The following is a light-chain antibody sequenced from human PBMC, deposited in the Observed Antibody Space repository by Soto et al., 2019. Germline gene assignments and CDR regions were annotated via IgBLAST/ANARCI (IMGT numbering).Light chain of an antibody. CDR3: QQYVISGT. J-gene: IGKJ1*01. Sequence: LTVSPGERATLSCAARENICTNLVWYQQKPGQAPRLLIYDASTRATGIPARFSGSGSGTDFTLTISRLESEDFAVYYCQQYVISGTFGQGTKVDIK. CDR2: DAS. V-gene: IGKV3D-15*01. CDR1: ENICTN.